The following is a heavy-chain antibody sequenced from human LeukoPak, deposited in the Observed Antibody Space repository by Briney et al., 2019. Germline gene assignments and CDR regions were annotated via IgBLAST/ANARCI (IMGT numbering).Heavy chain of an antibody. CDR3: ARDKTSGYLPRGVMDV. V-gene: IGHV3-7*01. Sequence: TGGSLRLSCAASGFSFSSYWMTWVRQAPGKGLQWVANIKQDGSEKYYVDSVKGRFTISRDNAKNSLNLQMNSLRAEDTAVYYCARDKTSGYLPRGVMDVWGKGTTVTVSS. CDR1: GFSFSSYW. D-gene: IGHD5-12*01. J-gene: IGHJ6*04. CDR2: IKQDGSEK.